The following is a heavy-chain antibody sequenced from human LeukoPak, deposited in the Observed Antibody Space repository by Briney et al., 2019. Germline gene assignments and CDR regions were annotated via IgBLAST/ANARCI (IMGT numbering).Heavy chain of an antibody. J-gene: IGHJ4*02. CDR2: ISPYNGNT. V-gene: IGHV1-18*01. D-gene: IGHD3-10*01. CDR3: ARDPWGGFGVGLDY. Sequence: ASVKVSCKASGYDFTSVGITWVRRAPGQGLEWMGWISPYNGNTRYAQKFQGRVAMTTDTSTTTAYMELRGLRFNDTAVYYCARDPWGGFGVGLDYWGQGTLVTVSS. CDR1: GYDFTSVG.